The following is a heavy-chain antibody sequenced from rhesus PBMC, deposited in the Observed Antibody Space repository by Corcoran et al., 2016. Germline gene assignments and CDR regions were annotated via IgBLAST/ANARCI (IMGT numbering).Heavy chain of an antibody. CDR1: GGSISSNY. V-gene: IGHV4-173*01. CDR3: ARQYSGYPEAYDY. CDR2: ISGSGGST. D-gene: IGHD5-24*01. Sequence: QLQLQESGPGLVKPSETLSLTCAVSGGSISSNYWSWIRQPPGKGLEWIGRISGSGGSTDYNPSLKSRVTISADTSNNQFSLKLSSVTAADTAVYYCARQYSGYPEAYDYWGQGVLVTVSS. J-gene: IGHJ4*01.